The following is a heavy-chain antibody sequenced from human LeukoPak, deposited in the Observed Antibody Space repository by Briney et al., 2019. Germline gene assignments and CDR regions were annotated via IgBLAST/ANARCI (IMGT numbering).Heavy chain of an antibody. V-gene: IGHV4-59*01. D-gene: IGHD4/OR15-4a*01. Sequence: SETLFLTCTVSGGSISSYYWSWIRQPPGKGLEWIGYIYYSGSTNYNPSLKSRVTISVDTSKNQFSLKLTSVTSADTAVYYCARDAGATAYWGQGALVTVSS. J-gene: IGHJ4*02. CDR1: GGSISSYY. CDR3: ARDAGATAY. CDR2: IYYSGST.